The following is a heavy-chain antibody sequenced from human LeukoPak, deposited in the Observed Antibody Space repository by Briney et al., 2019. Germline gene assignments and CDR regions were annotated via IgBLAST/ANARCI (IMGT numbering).Heavy chain of an antibody. CDR2: IYYSGST. D-gene: IGHD2-2*01. Sequence: PSETLSLTCTVSGGSISSYYWSWIRQPPGKGLEWIGYIYYSGSTNYNPSLKSRVTISVDTSKNQFSLKLSSVTAADTAVYYCARETVVYCSSTSCRGVAFDIWGQGTMVTVSS. CDR3: ARETVVYCSSTSCRGVAFDI. V-gene: IGHV4-59*12. CDR1: GGSISSYY. J-gene: IGHJ3*02.